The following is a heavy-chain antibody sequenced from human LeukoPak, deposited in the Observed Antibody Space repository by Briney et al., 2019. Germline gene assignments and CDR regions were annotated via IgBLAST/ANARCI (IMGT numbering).Heavy chain of an antibody. Sequence: ASVTVSCKPSGYTFTGYYMHWVRQAPGQGLEWMGWINPNTGGTNYAQKFQGRVTMTRDTSISTAYMDLSSLRSDDTAVYYCARERGGSRDYWGQGTLVTVSS. D-gene: IGHD1-26*01. CDR3: ARERGGSRDY. CDR2: INPNTGGT. V-gene: IGHV1-2*02. CDR1: GYTFTGYY. J-gene: IGHJ4*02.